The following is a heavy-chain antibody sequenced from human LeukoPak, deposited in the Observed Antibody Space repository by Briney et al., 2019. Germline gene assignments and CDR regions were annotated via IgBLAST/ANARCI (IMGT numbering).Heavy chain of an antibody. J-gene: IGHJ3*02. CDR3: ATSHYYDSSGPYDAFDM. D-gene: IGHD3-22*01. CDR2: FDPEDGET. Sequence: ASVKVSCKVSGYTLTELSMHWVRQAPGKGLEWMGGFDPEDGETIYAQKFQGRVTMTEDTSTDTAYMELSSLRSEDTAVYHCATSHYYDSSGPYDAFDMWGQGTMVTVSS. CDR1: GYTLTELS. V-gene: IGHV1-24*01.